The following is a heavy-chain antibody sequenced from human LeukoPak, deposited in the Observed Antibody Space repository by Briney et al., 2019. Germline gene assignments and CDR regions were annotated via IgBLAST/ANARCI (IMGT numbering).Heavy chain of an antibody. CDR3: AKDLDGSYGEDY. CDR2: ISGSGGST. CDR1: GFTFSSYA. D-gene: IGHD1-26*01. J-gene: IGHJ4*02. V-gene: IGHV3-23*01. Sequence: PGGSLRLSCAASGFTFSSYAMSWVRQAPGKGLEWVSAISGSGGSTYCADSVKGRFTISRDNSKSTLYLQMNSLRAEDTAVYYCAKDLDGSYGEDYWGQGTLVTVSS.